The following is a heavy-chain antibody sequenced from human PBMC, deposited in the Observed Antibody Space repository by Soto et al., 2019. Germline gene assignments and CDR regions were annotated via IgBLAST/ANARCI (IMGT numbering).Heavy chain of an antibody. CDR2: INPNSGGT. CDR1: GYTFTGYY. CDR3: ARDIGSGPQYYFDY. D-gene: IGHD6-19*01. V-gene: IGHV1-2*04. Sequence: QVQLVQSGAEVKKPGASVKVSCKASGYTFTGYYMHWVRQAPGQGLEWMGWINPNSGGTKYAKKFQGWVTMTRDTSISTAYMELRRLRSDDTAVYFCARDIGSGPQYYFDYWGQGTLDTVSS. J-gene: IGHJ4*02.